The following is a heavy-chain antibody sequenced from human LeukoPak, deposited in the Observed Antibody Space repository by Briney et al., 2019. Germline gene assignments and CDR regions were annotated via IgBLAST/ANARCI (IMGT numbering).Heavy chain of an antibody. CDR2: ISFDGNNQ. CDR3: AKDGNWARFEN. V-gene: IGHV3-30*04. CDR1: GFTFNSYT. Sequence: GGSLRLSCAASGFTFNSYTIHWVRQAPGKGLEWVAVISFDGNNQFYTDSVKGRFTISRDNSENTLYLQMNSPRAEDTAAYYCAKDGNWARFENWGQGTLVTVSS. J-gene: IGHJ4*02. D-gene: IGHD7-27*01.